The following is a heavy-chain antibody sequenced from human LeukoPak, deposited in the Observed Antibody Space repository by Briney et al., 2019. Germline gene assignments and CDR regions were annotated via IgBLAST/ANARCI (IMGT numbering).Heavy chain of an antibody. V-gene: IGHV1-69*04. Sequence: SVKVSCKASGSTFSSYAISWVRQAPGHGLEWMGRIIPILGIANYAQKFQGRVTITADKSTSTAYMELISLISEDTAVYCCARAPLGPTYLYYFDYWGQGTLVTVSS. CDR3: ARAPLGPTYLYYFDY. J-gene: IGHJ4*02. CDR2: IIPILGIA. CDR1: GSTFSSYA. D-gene: IGHD2/OR15-2a*01.